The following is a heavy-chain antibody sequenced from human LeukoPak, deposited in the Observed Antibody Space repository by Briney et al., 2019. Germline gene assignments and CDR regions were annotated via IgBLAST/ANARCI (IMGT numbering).Heavy chain of an antibody. Sequence: GGSLRLSCAASGFTFSTYWMHWVRQAPGKGLVWVSRVNGDGSSTNYADSVKGRFTISRDNAKNTLYLQMNSLRAEDTAVYYCAAGPTTGYWGQGTLVTVSS. CDR3: AAGPTTGY. D-gene: IGHD1-7*01. J-gene: IGHJ4*02. CDR2: VNGDGSST. V-gene: IGHV3-74*01. CDR1: GFTFSTYW.